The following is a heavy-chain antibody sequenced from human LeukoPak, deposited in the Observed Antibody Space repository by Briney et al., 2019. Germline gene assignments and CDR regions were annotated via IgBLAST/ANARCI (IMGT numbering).Heavy chain of an antibody. CDR1: GFTFSNYW. CDR3: ARVRELYFYFDY. D-gene: IGHD1-26*01. Sequence: GGSLRLSCAASGFTFSNYWMSWVRQAPGKGLEWVANIKQDGSEKYYVDSVKGRFTISRDNAKNSLYLQMNNLRAEDTAVYYCARVRELYFYFDYWGQGTLVTVSS. CDR2: IKQDGSEK. J-gene: IGHJ4*02. V-gene: IGHV3-7*03.